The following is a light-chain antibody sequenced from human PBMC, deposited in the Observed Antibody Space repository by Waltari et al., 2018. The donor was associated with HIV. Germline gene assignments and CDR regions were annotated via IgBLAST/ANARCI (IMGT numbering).Light chain of an antibody. J-gene: IGLJ2*01. Sequence: QSLLTQPTSVSGSPGQSITISCTGTSSDIGIYNYVSWYQQHPGKAPKLLIYEVNNRPSGVSDRFSGSKSGNTASLSISGLQAEDEADYYCTSYTTRSTVIFGGGTSVTVL. CDR1: SSDIGIYNY. CDR2: EVN. CDR3: TSYTTRSTVI. V-gene: IGLV2-14*01.